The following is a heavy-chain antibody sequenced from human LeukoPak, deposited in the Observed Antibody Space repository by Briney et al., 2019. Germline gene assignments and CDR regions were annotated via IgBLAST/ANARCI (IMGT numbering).Heavy chain of an antibody. CDR2: IRSKAYGGTA. CDR1: GLIFGDYA. V-gene: IGHV3-49*04. CDR3: TVQVVPSDNWFDP. J-gene: IGHJ5*02. Sequence: PGGSLRLSCTASGLIFGDYAMTWVRRAPGKGLEWIGFIRSKAYGGTAEYAASVKGTFSISRDDSKSIAYLQLNSLRTEDTAVYYCTVQVVPSDNWFDPWGQGTLVTVSS. D-gene: IGHD2-8*02.